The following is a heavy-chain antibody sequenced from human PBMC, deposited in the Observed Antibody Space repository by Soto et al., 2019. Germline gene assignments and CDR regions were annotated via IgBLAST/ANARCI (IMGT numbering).Heavy chain of an antibody. J-gene: IGHJ5*01. V-gene: IGHV4-61*01. CDR3: ARGDAINWFDS. Sequence: NPSETLSLTCTFSCGSVISASFYWNWIRQPPGKGLEWIGYISYSGSTNYNPSLRSRVTISVDTSKNQFSLRLTSATAAGTAVYYCARGDAINWFDSWGQGTRVTVS. CDR2: ISYSGST. CDR1: CGSVISASFY. D-gene: IGHD2-2*01.